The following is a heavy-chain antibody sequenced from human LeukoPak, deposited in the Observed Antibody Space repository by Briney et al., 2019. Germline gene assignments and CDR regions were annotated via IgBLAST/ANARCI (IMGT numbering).Heavy chain of an antibody. D-gene: IGHD2-2*01. CDR3: AKDLNRIVVVPAVLDY. CDR2: IWYDGSNK. J-gene: IGHJ4*02. Sequence: GRSLRLSCAASGFTFSSYGMHWVRQAPGKGLEWVAVIWYDGSNKYYAGSVKGRFTISRDNSKNTLYLQMNSLRAEDTAVYYCAKDLNRIVVVPAVLDYWGQGTLVTVSS. V-gene: IGHV3-33*06. CDR1: GFTFSSYG.